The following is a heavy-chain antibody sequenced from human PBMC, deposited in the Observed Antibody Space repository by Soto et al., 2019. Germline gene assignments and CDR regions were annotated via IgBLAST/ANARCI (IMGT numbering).Heavy chain of an antibody. CDR2: ISAYNGNT. D-gene: IGHD6-13*01. CDR1: GYTFTSYG. Sequence: ASVKVSCKASGYTFTSYGISWVRQAPGQGLEWMGWISAYNGNTNYAQKLQGRVTMTTHTSTSTAYMELRSLRSDDTAVYYCATESGGPYSSSWYPWCDPWGQGTLVTACS. J-gene: IGHJ5*02. CDR3: ATESGGPYSSSWYPWCDP. V-gene: IGHV1-18*01.